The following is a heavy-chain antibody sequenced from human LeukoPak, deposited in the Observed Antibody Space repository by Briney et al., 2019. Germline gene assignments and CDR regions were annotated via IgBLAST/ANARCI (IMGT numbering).Heavy chain of an antibody. V-gene: IGHV4-59*01. CDR2: IYYSGST. CDR1: GGSISSYY. Sequence: SETLSLTCTVSGGSISSYYWSWIRQPPGKGLEWIGYIYYSGSTNYNPSLKSRVTISVYTSKNQFSLKLSSVTAADTALYYCARGGGPVDDIDYYYMDVWGKGTTVTVSS. D-gene: IGHD2-15*01. J-gene: IGHJ6*03. CDR3: ARGGGPVDDIDYYYMDV.